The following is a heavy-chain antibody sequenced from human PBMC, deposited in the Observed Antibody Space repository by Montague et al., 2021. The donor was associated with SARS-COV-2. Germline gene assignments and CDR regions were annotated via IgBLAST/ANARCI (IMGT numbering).Heavy chain of an antibody. V-gene: IGHV4-34*01. J-gene: IGHJ6*03. D-gene: IGHD2-15*01. Sequence: SETLSLTCAVYGGSFSGYHWNWIRQPPGKGLEWIGEINHGGITNYNPSLKSRLTISADTSKNQFSLKLTSVAAADTAVYYCARLRDGVVPSPILGAGPYYSYYFIDVWGKGTTVTVSS. CDR2: INHGGIT. CDR3: ARLRDGVVPSPILGAGPYYSYYFIDV. CDR1: GGSFSGYH.